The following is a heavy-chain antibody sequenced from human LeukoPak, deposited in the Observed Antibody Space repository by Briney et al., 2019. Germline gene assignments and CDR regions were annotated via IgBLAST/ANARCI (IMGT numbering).Heavy chain of an antibody. CDR2: FDPEDGET. CDR3: ARDRVGQQLVGRKNNYYYMDV. V-gene: IGHV1-24*01. J-gene: IGHJ6*03. Sequence: ASVKVSCKVSGYTLTELSMHWVRQAPGKGLEWMGGFDPEDGETIYAQKFQGRVTMTEDTSTDTAYMELSSLRSEDTAVYYCARDRVGQQLVGRKNNYYYMDVWGKGTTVTISS. CDR1: GYTLTELS. D-gene: IGHD6-13*01.